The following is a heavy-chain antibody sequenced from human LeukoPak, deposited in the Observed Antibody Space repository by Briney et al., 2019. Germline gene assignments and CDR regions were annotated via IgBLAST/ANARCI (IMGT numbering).Heavy chain of an antibody. J-gene: IGHJ4*02. V-gene: IGHV3-30*02. D-gene: IGHD4-17*01. CDR3: ARGDYGDYGNFDY. CDR2: IRYDGSNK. Sequence: GGSLRLSCAASGFTFSSYGMHWVRQAPGKGLEWVAFIRYDGSNKYYADSVKGRFTISRDNSKNTLYLQMNSLRAEDTAVYYCARGDYGDYGNFDYWGQGTLVTVSS. CDR1: GFTFSSYG.